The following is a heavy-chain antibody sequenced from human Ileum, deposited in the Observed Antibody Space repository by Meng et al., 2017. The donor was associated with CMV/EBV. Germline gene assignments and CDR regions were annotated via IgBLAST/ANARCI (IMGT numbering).Heavy chain of an antibody. V-gene: IGHV3-72*01. CDR2: IKTKATIYLT. CDR1: GFIFSDRY. D-gene: IGHD3-10*01. Sequence: VSGFIFSDRYMDWFRQAPGKGLEWVARIKTKATIYLTACAASVGGRFTLSRNDSKHSLYLEMNSLKTEDTAVYYCGRDSMKGGGFDCWGQGVLVTVSS. J-gene: IGHJ4*02. CDR3: GRDSMKGGGFDC.